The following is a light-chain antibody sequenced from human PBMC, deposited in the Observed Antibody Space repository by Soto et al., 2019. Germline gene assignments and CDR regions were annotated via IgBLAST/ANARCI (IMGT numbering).Light chain of an antibody. Sequence: QSVLTQPASVSGSPGQSIAISCTGTSSDIGRYSYVSWYQQHPGKAPKLIIYEVSYRPSGVSTRFSGSKSDNTASLTISGLQAEDEADYYCSSFTSSITYVFGTGTKVTVL. CDR1: SSDIGRYSY. J-gene: IGLJ1*01. CDR2: EVS. V-gene: IGLV2-14*01. CDR3: SSFTSSITYV.